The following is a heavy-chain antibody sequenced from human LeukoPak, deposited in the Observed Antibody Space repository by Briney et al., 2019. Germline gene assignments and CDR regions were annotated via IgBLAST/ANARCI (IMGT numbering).Heavy chain of an antibody. CDR1: RGSISSSYYY. Sequence: SETLSLTCTVSRGSISSSYYYWGWIRQPPGKGLEWIGSIHYTGSTYFTPSLKSRVTISIDTSKNQFSLNLSSVTAADTALYYCARDTGGTYSRGRAFDIWGLGTMVTVSS. V-gene: IGHV4-39*07. CDR2: IHYTGST. J-gene: IGHJ3*02. CDR3: ARDTGGTYSRGRAFDI. D-gene: IGHD1-26*01.